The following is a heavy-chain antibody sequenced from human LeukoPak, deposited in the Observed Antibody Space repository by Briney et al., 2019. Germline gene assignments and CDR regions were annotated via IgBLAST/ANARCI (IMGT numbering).Heavy chain of an antibody. Sequence: ASVNVSCKASGYTFTSYGISWVRQAPGQGLEWMGWISAYNGNANYAQKLQGRVTMTTDTSTSTAYMELRSLRSDDTAVYYCAREENIGWFDPWGQGTLVTVSS. V-gene: IGHV1-18*01. J-gene: IGHJ5*02. D-gene: IGHD2/OR15-2a*01. CDR1: GYTFTSYG. CDR2: ISAYNGNA. CDR3: AREENIGWFDP.